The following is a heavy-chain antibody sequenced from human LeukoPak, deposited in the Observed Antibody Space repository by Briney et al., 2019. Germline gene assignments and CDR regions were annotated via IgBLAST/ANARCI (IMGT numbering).Heavy chain of an antibody. CDR1: GSTFSSYS. Sequence: GGSLRLSCAASGSTFSSYSMNWVRQAPGKGLEWVSSISSSSSYIYYADSVKGRFTISRDNAKNSLYLQMNSLRAEDTAVYYRARAHTEGFDYWGQGTLVTVSS. D-gene: IGHD2-2*02. V-gene: IGHV3-21*01. CDR3: ARAHTEGFDY. CDR2: ISSSSSYI. J-gene: IGHJ4*02.